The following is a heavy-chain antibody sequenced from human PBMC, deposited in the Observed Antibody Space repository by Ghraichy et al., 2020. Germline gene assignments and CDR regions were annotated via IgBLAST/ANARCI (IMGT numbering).Heavy chain of an antibody. D-gene: IGHD2-21*02. CDR1: GGATSSFS. Sequence: SETLSLTCTVSGGATSSFSWNWIRQPPGRGLEWIGYIYSSGSTKCNHSLESRVTISVDTSKNQFSLRLSSMTAADTAVYYCARRRATGGSDGEANWFDPWGHGIPVTVSS. CDR2: IYSSGST. V-gene: IGHV4-59*12. J-gene: IGHJ5*02. CDR3: ARRRATGGSDGEANWFDP.